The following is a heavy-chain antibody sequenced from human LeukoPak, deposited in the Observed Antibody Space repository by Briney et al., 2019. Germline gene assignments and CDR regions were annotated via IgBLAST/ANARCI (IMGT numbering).Heavy chain of an antibody. CDR1: GYTFTSYD. J-gene: IGHJ6*02. CDR3: ARVLSYDFWSGYFKGYYYGMDV. CDR2: INPNSVNR. V-gene: IGHV1-8*01. Sequence: ASVKVSCKASGYTFTSYDINWVRQATGQGLEWRGWINPNSVNRGYAQKFQGRVTMTRNTSISTAYMELSSLRSEDTAVYYCARVLSYDFWSGYFKGYYYGMDVWGQGTTVTVSS. D-gene: IGHD3-3*01.